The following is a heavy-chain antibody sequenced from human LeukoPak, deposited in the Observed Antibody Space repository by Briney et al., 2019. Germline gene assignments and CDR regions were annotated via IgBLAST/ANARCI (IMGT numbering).Heavy chain of an antibody. CDR3: ARVRYDSGWYDY. CDR1: GFTLSAYA. V-gene: IGHV3-48*04. Sequence: GSLRLSYGGSGFTLSAYAMAWVRQGSGEGVEGCSHITTGGSSIFYADSVKGRFTISRDNAKNSLYLQMNSLRAEDAAVYYCARVRYDSGWYDYWGQGALVTVSS. J-gene: IGHJ4*02. D-gene: IGHD6-19*01. CDR2: ITTGGSSI.